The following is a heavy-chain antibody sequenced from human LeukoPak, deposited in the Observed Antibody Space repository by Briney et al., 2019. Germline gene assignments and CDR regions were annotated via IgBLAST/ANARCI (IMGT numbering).Heavy chain of an antibody. CDR3: ASSYFNAAGARWFDP. CDR2: IIPILGIA. Sequence: GASVKVSCKASGGTFSSYAISWVRQAPGQGLEWMRRIIPILGIANYAQKFQGRVTITADESTSTAYMELSSLRSEDTAVYYCASSYFNAAGARWFDPWGQGTLVTVSS. CDR1: GGTFSSYA. D-gene: IGHD6-19*01. J-gene: IGHJ5*02. V-gene: IGHV1-69*04.